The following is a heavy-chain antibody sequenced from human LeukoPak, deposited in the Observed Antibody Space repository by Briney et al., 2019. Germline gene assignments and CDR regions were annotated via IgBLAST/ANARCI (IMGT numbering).Heavy chain of an antibody. J-gene: IGHJ4*02. Sequence: GASVKVSCKASGYTFTSYDINWVRQATGQGLEWMGWMNPNSDKTGYAQKFQGRVTMTRDTSISTVYMELSSLRSDDTAVYYCARTRHSYYAFDHWGQGTQATVSS. CDR2: MNPNSDKT. CDR1: GYTFTSYD. V-gene: IGHV1-8*01. D-gene: IGHD3-10*01. CDR3: ARTRHSYYAFDH.